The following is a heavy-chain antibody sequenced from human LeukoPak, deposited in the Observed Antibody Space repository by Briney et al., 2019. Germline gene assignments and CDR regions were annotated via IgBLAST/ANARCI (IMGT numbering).Heavy chain of an antibody. Sequence: ASVKVSCKASGYTFTSYYMHWVRQAPGQGLEWMGIINPSGGSTSYAQKFQGRVTMTRDTSTSTVYMELSSLGSEDTAVYYCARDPVSADSSGPPPYYYYGMDVWGQGTTVTVSS. CDR3: ARDPVSADSSGPPPYYYYGMDV. CDR1: GYTFTSYY. D-gene: IGHD6-19*01. V-gene: IGHV1-46*01. J-gene: IGHJ6*02. CDR2: INPSGGST.